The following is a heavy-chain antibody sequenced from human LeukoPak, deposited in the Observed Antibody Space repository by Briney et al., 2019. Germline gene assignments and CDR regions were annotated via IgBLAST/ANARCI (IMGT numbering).Heavy chain of an antibody. CDR2: ISGDGAVT. Sequence: GGSLRLSCAASGFTFRDFSMHWVRQAPGKGLEWVSLISGDGAVTHYADSMKGRFTISRDNAKNSLYLQMNSLRVEDTALYYCARDATARTDCYDSSGRTKFDYWGQGTLVTVSS. J-gene: IGHJ4*02. CDR1: GFTFRDFS. D-gene: IGHD3-22*01. V-gene: IGHV3-43*01. CDR3: ARDATARTDCYDSSGRTKFDY.